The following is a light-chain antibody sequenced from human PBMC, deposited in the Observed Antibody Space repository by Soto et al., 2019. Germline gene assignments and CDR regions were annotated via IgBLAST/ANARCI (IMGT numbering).Light chain of an antibody. CDR1: QSVSRY. CDR3: QQFDTSPYT. CDR2: GAS. J-gene: IGKJ2*01. Sequence: VLTQSPGTLSLSPGERATLSCRASQSVSRYLVWYQQKPGQAPRLLIYGASNRASGIPDRFSGSGSGTDFTHTINRLGPEDSAVYYCQQFDTSPYTFGQGTKLEIK. V-gene: IGKV3-20*01.